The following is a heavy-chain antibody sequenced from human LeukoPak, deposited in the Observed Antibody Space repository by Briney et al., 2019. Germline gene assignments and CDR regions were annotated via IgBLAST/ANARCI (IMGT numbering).Heavy chain of an antibody. Sequence: GGSLRLSCAASGFAFSSYAMSWVRQAPGKGLEWVSSITGGGGGIYYADSVKGRFTISRDNSKDTLFLQMHSLRAEDTAVYYCAKRDMPTSGTRLDSWGQGTLVTVSS. CDR1: GFAFSSYA. D-gene: IGHD6-13*01. J-gene: IGHJ4*02. V-gene: IGHV3-23*01. CDR2: ITGGGGGI. CDR3: AKRDMPTSGTRLDS.